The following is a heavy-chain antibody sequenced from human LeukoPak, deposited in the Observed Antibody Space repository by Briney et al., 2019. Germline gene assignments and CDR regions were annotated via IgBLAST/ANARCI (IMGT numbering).Heavy chain of an antibody. D-gene: IGHD3-10*01. CDR1: GFSLSTNEMC. Sequence: SGPTLVNPTQTLTLTCTFSGFSLSTNEMCMSWIRQPPGKALEWLARIDWDDDKYYSTSLKTRLTISKDTSKNQVVLTMTNMDPVDTATYYCARCSITLVRGVIITRIFDYWGQGTLVTVSS. CDR2: IDWDDDK. CDR3: ARCSITLVRGVIITRIFDY. J-gene: IGHJ4*02. V-gene: IGHV2-70*11.